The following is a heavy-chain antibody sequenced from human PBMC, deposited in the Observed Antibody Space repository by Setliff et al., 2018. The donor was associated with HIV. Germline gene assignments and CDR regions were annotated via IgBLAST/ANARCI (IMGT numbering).Heavy chain of an antibody. V-gene: IGHV1-69*05. CDR1: GGTFSSYA. CDR2: SIPMYGTS. D-gene: IGHD6-19*01. J-gene: IGHJ4*02. Sequence: SVKVSCKASGGTFSSYAISWVRQAPGQGLEWMGGSIPMYGTSNYAQKFQGRVTITTDESTSTAYMELSRLRSDDTAVYYCARSPRYSSGWYDSYFDQWGQGTLVTVTS. CDR3: ARSPRYSSGWYDSYFDQ.